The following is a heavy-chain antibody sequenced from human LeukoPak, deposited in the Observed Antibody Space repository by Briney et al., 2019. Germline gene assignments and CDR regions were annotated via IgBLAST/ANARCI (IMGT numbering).Heavy chain of an antibody. V-gene: IGHV5-51*01. CDR1: GSLFTSYW. CDR3: ARPLYSSSWYEGGYFDY. J-gene: IGHJ4*02. D-gene: IGHD6-13*01. Sequence: HGESLEISWKGSGSLFTSYWIGGVRQMPGKGLEWMGIIYPGDSDTRYSPSFQGQVPISADKSISTAYLQWSSLKASDTAMYYCARPLYSSSWYEGGYFDYWGQGTLVTVSS. CDR2: IYPGDSDT.